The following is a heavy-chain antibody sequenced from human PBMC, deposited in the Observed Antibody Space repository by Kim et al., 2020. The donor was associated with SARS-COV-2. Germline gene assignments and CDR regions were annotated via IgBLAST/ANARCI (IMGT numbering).Heavy chain of an antibody. CDR3: ARERYYGSGSYYAIDY. J-gene: IGHJ4*01. V-gene: IGHV4-59*01. Sequence: SETLSLTCTASGGSISSYYWSWIRQPPGKGLEWIGYIYYSGSTNYNPSLKSRVTISVDTSKNQFSLKLNSVTAADTAVYYCARERYYGSGSYYAIDYWG. CDR2: IYYSGST. D-gene: IGHD3-10*01. CDR1: GGSISSYY.